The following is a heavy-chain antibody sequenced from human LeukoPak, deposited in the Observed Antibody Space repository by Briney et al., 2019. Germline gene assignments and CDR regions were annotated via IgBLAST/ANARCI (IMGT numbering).Heavy chain of an antibody. CDR2: ISSSSSYI. Sequence: GGSLRLSCAASGLTFSSYSMNWVRQAPGKGLEWVSSISSSSSYIYYADSVKGRFTISRDNAKNSLYLQMNSLRAEDTAVYYCARGVEPLAANTLAYWGQGTLVTVSS. CDR3: ARGVEPLAANTLAY. D-gene: IGHD1-14*01. J-gene: IGHJ4*02. CDR1: GLTFSSYS. V-gene: IGHV3-21*01.